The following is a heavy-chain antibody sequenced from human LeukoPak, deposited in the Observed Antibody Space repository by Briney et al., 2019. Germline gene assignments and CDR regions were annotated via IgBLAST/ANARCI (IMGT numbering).Heavy chain of an antibody. V-gene: IGHV3-53*01. CDR3: AKDEATAGGGLAS. D-gene: IGHD2-21*02. J-gene: IGHJ4*02. CDR1: GFTVSGTH. CDR2: MYTGGTT. Sequence: GGSLRLSCAASGFTVSGTHMSWVRQAQGKGLEWVSAMYTGGTTYYADSVTGRFTISRDNSKNPLYLHMNSLRAEDTAVYYCAKDEATAGGGLASWGQGTLVSVSS.